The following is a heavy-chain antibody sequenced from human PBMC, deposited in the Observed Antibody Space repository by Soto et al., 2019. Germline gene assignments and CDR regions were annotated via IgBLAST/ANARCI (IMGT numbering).Heavy chain of an antibody. V-gene: IGHV1-8*01. Sequence: ASVKVSCKASGYTFTSYDINWVRQATGQGLEWMGWMNPNNNNTGYAQKFRGRVTMTRNTSISTAYMELSSLGSEDTAVYYCARGPHPYFNDYWGQGTLVTVSS. CDR3: ARGPHPYFNDY. D-gene: IGHD2-8*01. J-gene: IGHJ4*02. CDR2: MNPNNNNT. CDR1: GYTFTSYD.